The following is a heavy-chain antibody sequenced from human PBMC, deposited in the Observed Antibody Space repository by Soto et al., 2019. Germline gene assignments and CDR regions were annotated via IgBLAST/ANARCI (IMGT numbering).Heavy chain of an antibody. CDR1: GYTFTGYY. J-gene: IGHJ5*02. CDR3: ARDSGIGWFDP. V-gene: IGHV1-2*04. D-gene: IGHD1-1*01. CDR2: INPNSGGT. Sequence: ASVKVSCKASGYTFTGYYMHWVRQAPGQGLGWMGWINPNSGGTNYAQKFQGWVTMTRDTSISTAYMELSRLRSDDTAVYYCARDSGIGWFDPWGQGTLVTVSS.